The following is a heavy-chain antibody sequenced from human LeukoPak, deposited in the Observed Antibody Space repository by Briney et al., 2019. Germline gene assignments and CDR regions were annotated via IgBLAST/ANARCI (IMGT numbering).Heavy chain of an antibody. D-gene: IGHD3-22*01. CDR1: GGPISSSDYY. V-gene: IGHV4-39*01. CDR2: ISYSGRT. J-gene: IGHJ4*02. Sequence: SETLSLTCTVSGGPISSSDYYWGWIRQPPGKGLEWIGSISYSGRTYYNASLKSRVTMSVDTSKNQFSLKLSSVPAADTAVYYCARHVVYDSSGYSPDYWGQGTLVTVSS. CDR3: ARHVVYDSSGYSPDY.